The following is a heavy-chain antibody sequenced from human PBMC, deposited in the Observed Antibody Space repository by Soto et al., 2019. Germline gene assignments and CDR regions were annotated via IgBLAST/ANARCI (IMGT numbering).Heavy chain of an antibody. Sequence: PSETLALTCTVSGGCLSSYYWSWIRQPPGKGLEWIGYIYYTGSTNYNPSLKSRVTISLDTSKNQISLKLTSVTAADTAVYYCARAGSSGYLAYWGQGTLVTVSS. CDR3: ARAGSSGYLAY. V-gene: IGHV4-59*01. J-gene: IGHJ4*02. D-gene: IGHD6-25*01. CDR2: IYYTGST. CDR1: GGCLSSYY.